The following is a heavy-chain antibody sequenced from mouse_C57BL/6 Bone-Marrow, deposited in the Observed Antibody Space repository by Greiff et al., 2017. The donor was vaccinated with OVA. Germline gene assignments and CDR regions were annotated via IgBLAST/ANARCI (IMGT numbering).Heavy chain of an antibody. D-gene: IGHD1-1*02. CDR3: GLWAY. CDR2: IWSGGST. Sequence: QVQLKESGPGLVQPSQSLSLTCTVSGFSLTSYGVHWVRQPPGKGLEWLGVIWSGGSTDYNAAFISRLSISKDNSKSQVFFKMNSLQADDTAIYDCGLWAYWGQGTLVTVSA. V-gene: IGHV2-4*01. CDR1: GFSLTSYG. J-gene: IGHJ3*01.